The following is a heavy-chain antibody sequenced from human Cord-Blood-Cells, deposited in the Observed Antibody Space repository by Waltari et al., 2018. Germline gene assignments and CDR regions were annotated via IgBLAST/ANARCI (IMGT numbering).Heavy chain of an antibody. J-gene: IGHJ4*02. CDR2: IYHSGST. D-gene: IGHD3-22*01. CDR1: GYSISSGYY. CDR3: ARGPPHYYDSSGYFDY. V-gene: IGHV4-38-2*01. Sequence: QVQLQESGPGLVKPSETLSLTCAVSGYSISSGYYWGWIRQPPGKGLEWIGSIYHSGSTYYNPSLKSRVTISVDTSKNQFSLKLSSVTAADTAVYYCARGPPHYYDSSGYFDYWGQGTLVTVSS.